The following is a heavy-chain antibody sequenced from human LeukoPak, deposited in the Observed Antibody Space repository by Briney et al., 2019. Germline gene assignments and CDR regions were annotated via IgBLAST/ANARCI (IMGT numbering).Heavy chain of an antibody. D-gene: IGHD2-2*01. CDR3: AIQFCSSTTCPSNSRGG. CDR2: IRGNGDNT. Sequence: PGGSLRLSCAASGFIFSNYAMSWVRQAPGKGLEWVSAIRGNGDNTYYADSVKGRFTISRDNSENTLYLQMNSLRAEDTAVYYCAIQFCSSTTCPSNSRGGWGQGILVTVSS. V-gene: IGHV3-23*01. J-gene: IGHJ4*02. CDR1: GFIFSNYA.